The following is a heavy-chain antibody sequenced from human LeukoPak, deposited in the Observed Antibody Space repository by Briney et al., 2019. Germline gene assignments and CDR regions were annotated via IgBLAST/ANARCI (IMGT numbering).Heavy chain of an antibody. CDR1: GFTFSSFS. D-gene: IGHD2-2*01. CDR3: ASSEGSLPAAFYFDY. CDR2: ISSSGSTI. J-gene: IGHJ4*02. V-gene: IGHV3-48*04. Sequence: GGSLRLSCAASGFTFSSFSMNWVRQAPGKGLEWVSYISSSGSTIYYADSVKGRFTISRDNAKNSLYLQMNSLRAEDTAVYYCASSEGSLPAAFYFDYWGQGTLVTVSS.